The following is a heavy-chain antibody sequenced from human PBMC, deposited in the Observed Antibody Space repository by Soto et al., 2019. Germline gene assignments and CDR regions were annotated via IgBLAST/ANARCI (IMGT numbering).Heavy chain of an antibody. Sequence: RASVKVSCKASGYTFTSYGISWVRQAPGQGLEWMGWISAYNGNTNYAQKLQGRVTMTTDTSTSTAYMELRSLRSDDTAVYYCARVGIAPYYYYYYMEVWGKGTTVTVSS. CDR3: ARVGIAPYYYYYYMEV. V-gene: IGHV1-18*01. CDR1: GYTFTSYG. J-gene: IGHJ6*03. D-gene: IGHD3-10*01. CDR2: ISAYNGNT.